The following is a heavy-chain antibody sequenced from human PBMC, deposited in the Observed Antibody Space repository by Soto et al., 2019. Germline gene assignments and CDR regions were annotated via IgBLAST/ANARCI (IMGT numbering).Heavy chain of an antibody. CDR2: IERDDDDK. CDR1: GFPLTKPKMW. V-gene: IGHV2-70*13. D-gene: IGHD3-10*01. CDR3: ARCIRETRWFNGMDI. Sequence: TDALAMSCALCGFPLTKPKMWVSWIRQSPGKALEWLALIERDDDDKYYSTSLKTRLTIAKDTRKNQVVLTMANREPAETAIYYCARCIRETRWFNGMDICGEGIMGT. J-gene: IGHJ6*01.